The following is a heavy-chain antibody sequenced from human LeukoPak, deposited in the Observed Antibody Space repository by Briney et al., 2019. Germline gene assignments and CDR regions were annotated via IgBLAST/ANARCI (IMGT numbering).Heavy chain of an antibody. V-gene: IGHV4-39*01. Sequence: PSETLSLTCTVSGGSISSSSYYWGWIRQPPGKGLEWIGSIFYSGSTYYNPSLKSRVTISVDTSKKEFSLKLSSVTAADTAVYYCARQTGSGLFSLPGGQGTLVTVSS. D-gene: IGHD3-10*01. CDR2: IFYSGST. CDR1: GGSISSSSYY. CDR3: ARQTGSGLFSLP. J-gene: IGHJ4*02.